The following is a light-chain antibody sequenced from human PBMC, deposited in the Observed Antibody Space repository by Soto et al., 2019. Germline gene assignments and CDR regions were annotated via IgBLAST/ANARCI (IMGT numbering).Light chain of an antibody. CDR1: QSVSSN. V-gene: IGKV3-15*01. CDR3: LQVYSFPRT. J-gene: IGKJ1*01. CDR2: GAS. Sequence: VLTQCPVTLTLSPGERATLSCRASQSVSSNLAWYQQKPGQAPRLLIYGASTRATGIPARFSGSGSGTDFTLTINTLHPEDFATYYCLQVYSFPRTFGQGTKVDI.